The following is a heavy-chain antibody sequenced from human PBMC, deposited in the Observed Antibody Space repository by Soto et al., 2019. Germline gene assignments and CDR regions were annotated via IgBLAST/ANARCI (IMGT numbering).Heavy chain of an antibody. V-gene: IGHV4-59*12. CDR3: ARWVEVSLDYFDS. CDR2: IYHTGRT. D-gene: IGHD2-15*01. J-gene: IGHJ4*02. CDR1: GIPINNYY. Sequence: SETLSLTCTVSGIPINNYYWSWFRQHPGQGLEWIGHIYHTGRTYYNPSLKSRVTISVDTSKNQFSLNLSSVTAADTAVYYCARWVEVSLDYFDSWGQGTPVTVSS.